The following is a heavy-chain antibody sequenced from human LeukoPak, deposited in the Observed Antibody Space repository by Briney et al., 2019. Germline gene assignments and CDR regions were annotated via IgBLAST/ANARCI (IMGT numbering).Heavy chain of an antibody. CDR2: INPSGGST. J-gene: IGHJ4*02. CDR3: ARDTATVTEARLSLLFDY. D-gene: IGHD4-17*01. Sequence: ASVKVSCKASGYTFTSYYVHWVRQAPGQGLEWMGIINPSGGSTTYAQKFQGRVTMTRDTSTSTVYMEPSSLRSEDTAVYYCARDTATVTEARLSLLFDYWGQGTLVTVSS. CDR1: GYTFTSYY. V-gene: IGHV1-46*01.